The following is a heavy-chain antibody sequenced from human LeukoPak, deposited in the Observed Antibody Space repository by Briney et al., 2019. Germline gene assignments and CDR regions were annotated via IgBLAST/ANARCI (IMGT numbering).Heavy chain of an antibody. CDR1: GFTFSSYW. D-gene: IGHD6-13*01. V-gene: IGHV3-7*01. CDR3: ANTAAAGTNLGDY. CDR2: IKQDGSEK. J-gene: IGHJ4*02. Sequence: GGSLRLSCAASGFTFSSYWMSWVRQAPGKGLEWVANIKQDGSEKYYVDSVKGRFTISRDNAKNSLYLQMNSLRAEDTAVYYCANTAAAGTNLGDYWGQGTLVTVSS.